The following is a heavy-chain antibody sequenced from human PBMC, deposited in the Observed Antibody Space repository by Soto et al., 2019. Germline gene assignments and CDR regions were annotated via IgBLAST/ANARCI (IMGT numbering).Heavy chain of an antibody. CDR2: INPSGGGT. V-gene: IGHV1-46*01. J-gene: IGHJ4*02. D-gene: IGHD2-15*01. CDR3: ARSQEVAVVPAAPIDY. Sequence: QVQLVQSGAEVKKPGASLRLSCKTSGYTFSNYYINWVRQAPGQGLQWMGRINPSGGGTIYAQNFQGRVTLTRVTSTSTVYMDLSSLRSEDTAVYYCARSQEVAVVPAAPIDYWGQGTLVTVSS. CDR1: GYTFSNYY.